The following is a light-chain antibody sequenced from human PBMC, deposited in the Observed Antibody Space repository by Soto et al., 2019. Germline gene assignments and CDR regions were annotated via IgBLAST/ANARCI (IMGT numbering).Light chain of an antibody. CDR3: MQGTHWPWT. J-gene: IGKJ1*01. V-gene: IGKV2-30*01. CDR1: QSLVYSNGNAY. CDR2: QVS. Sequence: DAVLTQSPLSLPVTLGQPAAISCRSSQSLVYSNGNAYLIWFQQRPGQSPRRLIYQVSTRDAGVPDRFSSSGSGTSFTLTISRVEAEDVGLYYCMQGTHWPWTFGQGTKVEIK.